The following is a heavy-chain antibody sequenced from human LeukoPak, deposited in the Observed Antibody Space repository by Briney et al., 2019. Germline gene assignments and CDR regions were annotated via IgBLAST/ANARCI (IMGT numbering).Heavy chain of an antibody. CDR1: GFTFSSYA. V-gene: IGHV3-23*01. J-gene: IGHJ4*02. Sequence: GRSLRLSCAASGFTFSSYAMSWVRQAPGKGQERVSAISGSGGSTYYADSVKGRFTISRDNSKNTLYLQMNSLRAEDTAVYYCAKLNSRYYFDYWGQGTLVTVSS. CDR3: AKLNSRYYFDY. CDR2: ISGSGGST. D-gene: IGHD5-24*01.